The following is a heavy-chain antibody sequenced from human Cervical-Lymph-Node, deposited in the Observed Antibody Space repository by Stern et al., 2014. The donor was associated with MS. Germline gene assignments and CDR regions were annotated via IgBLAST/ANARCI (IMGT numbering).Heavy chain of an antibody. CDR3: AKEAGSGWPYYYYGMDV. D-gene: IGHD6-19*01. CDR2: ISWDGGRT. Sequence: VQLVESGGVVVQPGGSLRISCAASGFTFDDYTMDWVRQAPGKGLEWVSLISWDGGRTYYADSVKGRFTISRDNSKNSLYLQMNSLRTEDTALYYCAKEAGSGWPYYYYGMDVWGQGTTVTVSS. V-gene: IGHV3-43*01. J-gene: IGHJ6*02. CDR1: GFTFDDYT.